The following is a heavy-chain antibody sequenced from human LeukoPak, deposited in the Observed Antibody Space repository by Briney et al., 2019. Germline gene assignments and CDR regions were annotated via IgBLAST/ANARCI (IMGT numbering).Heavy chain of an antibody. CDR2: VYYNGRT. D-gene: IGHD3-3*01. Sequence: SETLSLTCTVSGDSINNNNYYWGWIRQPPGKGLEWIGNVYYNGRTYYSPSLKSRGTISVDTSNNQFSLKLSSVTAADTAVYYCARITDRTIFGEIMHGFDIWGQGTPVTVSS. CDR1: GDSINNNNYY. V-gene: IGHV4-39*01. J-gene: IGHJ3*02. CDR3: ARITDRTIFGEIMHGFDI.